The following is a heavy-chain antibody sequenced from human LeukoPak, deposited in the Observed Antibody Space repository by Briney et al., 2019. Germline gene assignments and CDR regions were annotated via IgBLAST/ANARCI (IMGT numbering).Heavy chain of an antibody. J-gene: IGHJ4*02. V-gene: IGHV3-30-3*01. CDR1: GFTFSSYA. CDR2: ISYDGSNK. CDR3: AREVGNYYDSSGYPGLFDY. D-gene: IGHD3-22*01. Sequence: GRSLRLSCAASGFTFSSYAMHWVRQAPGKGLEWVAVISYDGSNKYYADSVKGRFTISRDNSKNTPYLQMNSLRAEDTAVYYCAREVGNYYDSSGYPGLFDYWGQGTLVTVSS.